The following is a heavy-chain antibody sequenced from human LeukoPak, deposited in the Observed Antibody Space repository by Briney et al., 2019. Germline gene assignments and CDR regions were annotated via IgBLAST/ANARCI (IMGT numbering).Heavy chain of an antibody. CDR2: ISGSGGST. J-gene: IGHJ4*02. Sequence: PGGSLRLSCAASGFTFSSHAMSWVRQAPGKGLEWVSAISGSGGSTYYADSVKGRFTISRDNSKNTLYLQMNSLRAEDTAVYYCAKGDYYDSSGYSLFDYWGQGTLVTVSS. CDR1: GFTFSSHA. D-gene: IGHD3-22*01. V-gene: IGHV3-23*01. CDR3: AKGDYYDSSGYSLFDY.